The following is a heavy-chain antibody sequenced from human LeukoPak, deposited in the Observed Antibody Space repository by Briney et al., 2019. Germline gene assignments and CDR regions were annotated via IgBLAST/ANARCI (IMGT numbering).Heavy chain of an antibody. V-gene: IGHV3-9*01. CDR3: AKGQYGDYVGPHGLLYHYALDV. D-gene: IGHD2-21*02. J-gene: IGHJ6*02. CDR2: VSYNSGNM. CDR1: GFNLDDYA. Sequence: GGSLRLSCVVSGFNLDDYAMHWVRQTPGKGLEWVSGVSYNSGNMGYADSVKGRFTISRDNTRNSVYLQMDSLRAEDTALYSCAKGQYGDYVGPHGLLYHYALDVWGQGTTVTVSS.